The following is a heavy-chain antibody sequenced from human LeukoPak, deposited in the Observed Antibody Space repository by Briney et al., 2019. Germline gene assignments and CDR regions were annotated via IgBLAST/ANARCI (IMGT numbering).Heavy chain of an antibody. CDR2: IKSKAHGGTT. Sequence: GGSLRLSCAASGFTFNNAWMNWVRQAPGKGLEWVGRIKSKAHGGTTDYAAPVNGRFTISTDDSQNTLYLQMNSLRTEDTAVYYCTTAYYDSSGYYYGLFDCWGQGTLVTVSS. V-gene: IGHV3-15*07. D-gene: IGHD3-22*01. CDR3: TTAYYDSSGYYYGLFDC. CDR1: GFTFNNAW. J-gene: IGHJ4*02.